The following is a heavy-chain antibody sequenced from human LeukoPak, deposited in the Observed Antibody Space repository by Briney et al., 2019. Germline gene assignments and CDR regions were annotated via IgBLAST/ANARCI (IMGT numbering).Heavy chain of an antibody. CDR3: ATDGIAAAGTNY. V-gene: IGHV1-69*04. CDR2: IIPILGIA. CDR1: GGTFSSYA. J-gene: IGHJ4*02. Sequence: ASVKVSCKASGGTFSSYAISWVRQAPGQGLEWMGRIIPILGIANYAQKFQGRVTITADTSTDTAYMELSSLRSEDTAVYYCATDGIAAAGTNYWGQGTLVTVSS. D-gene: IGHD6-13*01.